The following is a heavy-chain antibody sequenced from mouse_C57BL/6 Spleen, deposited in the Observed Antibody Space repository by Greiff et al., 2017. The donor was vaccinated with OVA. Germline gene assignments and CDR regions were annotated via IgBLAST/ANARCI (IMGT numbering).Heavy chain of an antibody. CDR2: IDPSDSYT. J-gene: IGHJ4*01. V-gene: IGHV1-50*01. Sequence: VKLMESGAELVKPGASVKLSCKASGYTFTSYWMQWVKQRPGQGLEWIGEIDPSDSYTNYNQKFKGKATLTVDTSSSTAYMQLSGLTTEDSAVYYFARRGGGGSDYAMDDWGQGTSVTVSS. CDR1: GYTFTSYW. CDR3: ARRGGGGSDYAMDD.